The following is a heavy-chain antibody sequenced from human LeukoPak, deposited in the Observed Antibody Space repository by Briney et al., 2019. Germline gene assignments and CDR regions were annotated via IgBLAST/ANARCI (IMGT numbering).Heavy chain of an antibody. CDR2: IYSGGST. Sequence: PGGSLRLSCAASGFTVSGNYMSWVRQAPGKGLEWVSVIYSGGSTYYAGSVRGQFTISRDNSKNTLYLQMNNLRPEDTAVYYCAVVIQPSRASDYWGQGTLVTVSS. J-gene: IGHJ4*02. CDR1: GFTVSGNY. CDR3: AVVIQPSRASDY. V-gene: IGHV3-66*02. D-gene: IGHD3-22*01.